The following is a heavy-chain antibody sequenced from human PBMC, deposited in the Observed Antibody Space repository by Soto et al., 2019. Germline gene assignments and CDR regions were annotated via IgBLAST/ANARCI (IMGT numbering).Heavy chain of an antibody. CDR3: ARDPVSSGYYFNWFDP. J-gene: IGHJ5*02. D-gene: IGHD3-22*01. CDR1: GFTFSSYG. V-gene: IGHV3-30*03. Sequence: HPGGSLRLSCAASGFTFSSYGMHWVRQAPGKGLEGVAVISYDGSNKYYADSVKGRFTISRDNSKNTLYLQMNSLRAEDTAGYYCARDPVSSGYYFNWFDPWGQGT. CDR2: ISYDGSNK.